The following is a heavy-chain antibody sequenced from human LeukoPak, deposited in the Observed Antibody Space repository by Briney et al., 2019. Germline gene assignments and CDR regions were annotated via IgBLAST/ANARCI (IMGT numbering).Heavy chain of an antibody. D-gene: IGHD4-17*01. CDR1: GFSFSTYT. CDR2: INGRGDST. CDR3: AKERQTGDYFTSNF. Sequence: GGSLRLSCAASGFSFSTYTMNWVRQAPGKGLEWVSAINGRGDSTFYADSVKGQFTISRDNSKSTVYLQMNSLRADDTAVYYCAKERQTGDYFTSNFWGQGTLVTVSS. V-gene: IGHV3-23*01. J-gene: IGHJ4*02.